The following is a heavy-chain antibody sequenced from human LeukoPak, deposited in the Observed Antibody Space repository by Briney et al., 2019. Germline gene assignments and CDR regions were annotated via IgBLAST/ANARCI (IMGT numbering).Heavy chain of an antibody. CDR1: GGSISSYY. CDR2: IYYSGST. J-gene: IGHJ4*02. D-gene: IGHD1-26*01. V-gene: IGHV4-59*08. CDR3: AGHWVGATSYYFDY. Sequence: SETLSLTCTVSGGSISSYYWRWLRQPPPRGLQGIGYIYYSGSTNHNPSLKSRVTISVDTSKNQFSLKLSSVTAADTAVYCCAGHWVGATSYYFDYWGQGTLVTVSS.